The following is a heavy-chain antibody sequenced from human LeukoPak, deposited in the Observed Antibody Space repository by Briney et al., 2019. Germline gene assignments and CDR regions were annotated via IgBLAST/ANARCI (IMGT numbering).Heavy chain of an antibody. J-gene: IGHJ3*02. D-gene: IGHD3-3*01. CDR1: GFAFSNTW. Sequence: GGSLRLSCAASGFAFSNTWMHWVRQAPGKGLVRVSHINSDGSTTSYADSVKGRFTISRDNAKNSLYLQMNSLRAEDTAVYYCARLTRVTIFGVVNGFDAFDIWGQGTMVTVSS. V-gene: IGHV3-74*01. CDR3: ARLTRVTIFGVVNGFDAFDI. CDR2: INSDGSTT.